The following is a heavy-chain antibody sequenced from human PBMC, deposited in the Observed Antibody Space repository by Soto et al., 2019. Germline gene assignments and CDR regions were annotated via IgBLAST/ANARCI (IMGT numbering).Heavy chain of an antibody. D-gene: IGHD3-16*01. J-gene: IGHJ5*01. CDR3: VNGGWLDF. CDR2: ISDDGSRT. CDR1: GFTFNTFE. V-gene: IGHV3-23*01. Sequence: EVQLLESGGGLVQPGGSLRLSCAASGFTFNTFEMSWVRQAPGRGLEWVSFISDDGSRTYYADAVKGRFTISRDNSKYTLYLQMNSLTVEDTAVYACVNGGWLDFWGQGTLVTVSS.